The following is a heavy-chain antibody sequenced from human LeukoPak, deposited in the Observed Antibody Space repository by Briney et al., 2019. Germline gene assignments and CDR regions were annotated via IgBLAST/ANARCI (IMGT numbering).Heavy chain of an antibody. CDR2: INSDGSTS. J-gene: IGHJ4*02. CDR3: ARVGRYSGYAGLDY. Sequence: GGSLRLSCAASGFTVSSYWMHWVRQAPGKGLVWVSSINSDGSTSNYAASVKGRFTISRDNAKNTLYLQMNSLRAEDTAVYYCARVGRYSGYAGLDYWGQGTLVTVSS. D-gene: IGHD5-12*01. V-gene: IGHV3-74*01. CDR1: GFTVSSYW.